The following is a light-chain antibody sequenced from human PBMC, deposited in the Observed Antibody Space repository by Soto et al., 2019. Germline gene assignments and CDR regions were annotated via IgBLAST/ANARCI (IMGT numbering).Light chain of an antibody. J-gene: IGLJ2*01. Sequence: SYELTQPPSVSVAPGKTARITCGGNNNGSKRVHGYQQKPGQAPVLVIYYDSDRPSGIPERFSGSNSGNTATLTISRVEAGDEADYYCQVWDSSSDHPVIFGGGTELTVL. CDR2: YDS. CDR3: QVWDSSSDHPVI. V-gene: IGLV3-21*04. CDR1: NNGSKR.